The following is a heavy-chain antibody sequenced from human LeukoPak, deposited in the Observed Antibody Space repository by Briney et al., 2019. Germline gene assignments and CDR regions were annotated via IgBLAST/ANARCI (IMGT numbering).Heavy chain of an antibody. CDR2: IKQDGSGK. D-gene: IGHD4-17*01. V-gene: IGHV3-7*01. J-gene: IGHJ1*01. CDR1: GFTFSSYW. CDR3: ARFEYGDYATLYFQH. Sequence: GGSLRLSCAASGFTFSSYWMSWVRQAPGKGLEWVANIKQDGSGKYYVDSVKGRFTISRDNAKNSLYLQMNSLRAEDTAVYYCARFEYGDYATLYFQHWGQGTLVTVSP.